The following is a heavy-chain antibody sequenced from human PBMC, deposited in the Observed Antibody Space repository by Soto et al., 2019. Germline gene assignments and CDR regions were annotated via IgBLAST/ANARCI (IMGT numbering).Heavy chain of an antibody. CDR1: GGSISSGGYY. V-gene: IGHV4-31*03. CDR3: ARYIIASAGRGSWFDP. D-gene: IGHD6-13*01. Sequence: SETLSLTCTVSGGSISSGGYYWSWIRQHPGKGLEWIGYIYYSGSTYYNPSLKSRVTISVDTSKNQFSLKLSSVTAADTAVYYCARYIIASAGRGSWFDPWVQGTLVTVSS. J-gene: IGHJ5*02. CDR2: IYYSGST.